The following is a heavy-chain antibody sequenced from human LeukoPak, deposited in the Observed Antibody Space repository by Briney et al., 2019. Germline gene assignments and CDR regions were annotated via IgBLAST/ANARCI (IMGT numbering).Heavy chain of an antibody. CDR2: INPNSGGT. Sequence: VASVKVSCKASGGTFSSYAISWVRQAPGQGLEWVGWINPNSGGTNCAQKFQGRVTMTRDTSINTAYMELSSLRFDDTAVYYCARGATAGRFSLRPTGAYYMDVWGKGTTVTVSS. CDR1: GGTFSSYA. CDR3: ARGATAGRFSLRPTGAYYMDV. J-gene: IGHJ6*03. D-gene: IGHD6-13*01. V-gene: IGHV1-2*02.